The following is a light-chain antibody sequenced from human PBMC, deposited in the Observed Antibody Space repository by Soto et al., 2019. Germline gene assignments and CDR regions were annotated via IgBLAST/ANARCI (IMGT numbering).Light chain of an antibody. CDR1: SSDIGAYNY. V-gene: IGLV2-14*01. CDR2: DVS. Sequence: QSVRTQPASGSGAPGESIGISCTGASSDIGAYNYVSWYQQHPGKAPKLMIYDVSNRPSGISDRFSGSKSGNTASLTISGLQAEDEADYFCSSYTSSSTYVFGTGTKVTVL. CDR3: SSYTSSSTYV. J-gene: IGLJ1*01.